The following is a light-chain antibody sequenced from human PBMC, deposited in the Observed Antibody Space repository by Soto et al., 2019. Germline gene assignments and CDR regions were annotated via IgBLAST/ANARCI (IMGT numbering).Light chain of an antibody. CDR1: QGIGSS. CDR2: DAS. V-gene: IGKV1-9*01. J-gene: IGKJ3*01. CDR3: QQLNNFPFT. Sequence: DIQMTQSRAFLFASVVDRVIITCRANQGIGSSLAWYQQKPGKAPKLLIYDASTLQSGVSSGFSGSGSGTEVTLTISSLQPEDFATYYGQQLNNFPFTFGPGTKVDI.